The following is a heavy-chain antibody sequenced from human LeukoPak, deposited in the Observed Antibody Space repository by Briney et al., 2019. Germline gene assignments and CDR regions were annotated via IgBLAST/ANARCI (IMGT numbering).Heavy chain of an antibody. V-gene: IGHV3-21*04. Sequence: PGGSLRLSCAASGFTFSSYSMNWVRQAPGKGLEWVSSISSSSSYIYYADSVKGRFTISRDNAKNSLYLQMNSLRAEDTAVYYCAKTDSGYYDILSGAFDIWGQGTMVTVSS. J-gene: IGHJ3*02. CDR1: GFTFSSYS. CDR2: ISSSSSYI. CDR3: AKTDSGYYDILSGAFDI. D-gene: IGHD3-9*01.